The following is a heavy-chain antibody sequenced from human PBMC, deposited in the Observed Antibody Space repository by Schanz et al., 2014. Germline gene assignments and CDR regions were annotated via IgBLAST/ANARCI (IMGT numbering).Heavy chain of an antibody. CDR1: GFTFSKYG. V-gene: IGHV3-33*01. CDR3: ARTTNPFNFDSWPYLDY. Sequence: QVQLVESGGGVVQPGRSLRLSCAASGFTFSKYGMHWVRQAPGKGLEWVAVIWYDGSNKDYADSVKGRFTISRDNSKNMLYLQMNSLRGEDTAVYFCARTTNPFNFDSWPYLDYWGQGTLVTVSS. D-gene: IGHD3-9*01. J-gene: IGHJ4*02. CDR2: IWYDGSNK.